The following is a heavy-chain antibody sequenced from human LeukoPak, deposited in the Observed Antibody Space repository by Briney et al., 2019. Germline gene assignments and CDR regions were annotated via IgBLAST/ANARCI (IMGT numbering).Heavy chain of an antibody. J-gene: IGHJ4*02. CDR1: GGTFSSYA. CDR2: IIPIFGTA. D-gene: IGHD3-22*01. Sequence: SVKVSCKASGGTFSSYAISWVRQAPGQGLEWMGRIIPIFGTANYAQKFQGRVTITTYESTSTAYMELSSLRSEDTAVYYCARHVGYYYDSSGYGFFDYWGQGTLVTVSS. CDR3: ARHVGYYYDSSGYGFFDY. V-gene: IGHV1-69*05.